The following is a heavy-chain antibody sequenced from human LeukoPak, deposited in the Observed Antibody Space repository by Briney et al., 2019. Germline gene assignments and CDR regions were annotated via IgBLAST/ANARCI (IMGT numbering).Heavy chain of an antibody. Sequence: GGSLRLSCAASGFIFTNYWMSWVRQAPGKGLEWVANINQDGGEQYYMESVKGRFTISRDNAKNSLYLQMNSLRAEDTAVYYCARDRVWTVLYWGQGTLVTVSS. J-gene: IGHJ4*02. CDR1: GFIFTNYW. D-gene: IGHD6-13*01. V-gene: IGHV3-7*01. CDR3: ARDRVWTVLY. CDR2: INQDGGEQ.